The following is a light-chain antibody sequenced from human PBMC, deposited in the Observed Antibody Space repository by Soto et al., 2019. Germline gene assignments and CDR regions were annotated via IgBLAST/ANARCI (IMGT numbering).Light chain of an antibody. CDR1: QSISNY. CDR3: QTCNSAPRT. V-gene: IGKV1-27*01. CDR2: AAS. Sequence: DIQMTQSPSSLSASVGDRVTITCRASQSISNYLAWYQQKPGKVPKLLIYAASTLQSGVPSRFSGSGSGTDFTLTISSLQPEDVAIYYCQTCNSAPRTFGQGTRLEIK. J-gene: IGKJ5*01.